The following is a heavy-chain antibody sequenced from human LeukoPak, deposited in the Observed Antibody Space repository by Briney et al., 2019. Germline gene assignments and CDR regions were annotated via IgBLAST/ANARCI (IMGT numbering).Heavy chain of an antibody. CDR2: IRYDGSNK. Sequence: GGSLRLSCAASGFTFSSYGMHWVRQAPGKGLEWVAFIRYDGSNKYYADSVKGRFTIARDNSKNTLYLQMNSLRAEDTAVYYCAKDQLGEELLGDYWGQGTLVTVSS. CDR1: GFTFSSYG. D-gene: IGHD1-26*01. V-gene: IGHV3-30*02. CDR3: AKDQLGEELLGDY. J-gene: IGHJ4*02.